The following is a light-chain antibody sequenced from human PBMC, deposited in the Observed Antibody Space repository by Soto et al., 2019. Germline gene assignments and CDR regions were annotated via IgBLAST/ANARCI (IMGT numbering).Light chain of an antibody. CDR3: SSYTTTSTLV. Sequence: QSALTQTASVSGSPGQSITISCTGTSSDVGGYNYVSWYQQHPGKAPKVMIYDVSNRPSGVSNRFSGSKSGNTASLTISGLQAEDEADYYCSSYTTTSTLVFGGGTKVTVL. CDR2: DVS. CDR1: SSDVGGYNY. V-gene: IGLV2-14*01. J-gene: IGLJ3*02.